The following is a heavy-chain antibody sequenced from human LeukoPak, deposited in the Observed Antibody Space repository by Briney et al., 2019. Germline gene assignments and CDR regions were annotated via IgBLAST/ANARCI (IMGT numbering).Heavy chain of an antibody. J-gene: IGHJ6*02. CDR3: ARVSSIVVVPAALGYGMDV. D-gene: IGHD2-2*01. V-gene: IGHV1-2*04. CDR1: GYTFTGYY. Sequence: ASVKVSCKASGYTFTGYYMHWVRQAPGQGLEWMGWINPNSGGTNYAQKFQGWVTMTRDTSISTAYMELSRLRSDDTAVYYCARVSSIVVVPAALGYGMDVWGQGTTVTVSS. CDR2: INPNSGGT.